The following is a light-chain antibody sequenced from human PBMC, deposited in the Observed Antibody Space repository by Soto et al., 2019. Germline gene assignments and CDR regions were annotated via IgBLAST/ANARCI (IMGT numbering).Light chain of an antibody. CDR3: QQYFYWPYT. J-gene: IGKJ2*01. Sequence: ETVMTQSPAILSVSPGERATLSCRASQSVSASLAWFQQRPGQAPRLLVFAASTTASVIPARFSGSGYGTDFTLTISSLESEDFAVYFCQQYFYWPYTFGQGTKLQIK. CDR2: AAS. V-gene: IGKV3D-15*01. CDR1: QSVSAS.